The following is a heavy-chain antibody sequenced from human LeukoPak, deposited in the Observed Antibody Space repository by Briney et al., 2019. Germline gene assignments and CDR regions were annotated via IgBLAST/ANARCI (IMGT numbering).Heavy chain of an antibody. V-gene: IGHV4-59*08. CDR1: GGSISSYY. D-gene: IGHD3-10*01. J-gene: IGHJ3*02. CDR2: TYYSGST. Sequence: SETLSLTCTVSGGSISSYYWSWIRQPPGKGLEWIGYTYYSGSTNYNPSLKSRVTISADMSKNKFSLKLSSVAAADTAVYYCARHGSGAFGFDIWGQGTMVTVSS. CDR3: ARHGSGAFGFDI.